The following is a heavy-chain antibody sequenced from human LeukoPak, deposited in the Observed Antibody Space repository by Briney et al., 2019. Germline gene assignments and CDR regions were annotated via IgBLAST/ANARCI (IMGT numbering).Heavy chain of an antibody. Sequence: SETLSLTCTVSGGSISSSSYYWGWIRQPPGQGLEWIGIIYYSGSTYYNPSLKSRLTISVDTSKNQFSLKLSPVTATDTAVYYCARRGYCSSTSCYEYWFDPWGQGTLVTVSS. D-gene: IGHD2-2*01. CDR2: IYYSGST. CDR1: GGSISSSSYY. J-gene: IGHJ5*02. CDR3: ARRGYCSSTSCYEYWFDP. V-gene: IGHV4-39*01.